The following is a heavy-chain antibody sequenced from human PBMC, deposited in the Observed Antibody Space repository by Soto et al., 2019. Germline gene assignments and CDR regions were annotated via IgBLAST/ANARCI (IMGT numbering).Heavy chain of an antibody. V-gene: IGHV4-4*09. CDR3: ATYRRGEGGRGY. CDR1: GGSVSSHH. CDR2: DYCDST. D-gene: IGHD3-16*01. Sequence: QVQLQESGPGLVKPSETLSLTCTVSGGSVSSHHWTWIRHPPGKGLEWIGDYCDSTSYSPSLKSRVTISADTPKNQFSLELSSVTATDTAVYYCATYRRGEGGRGYWGQGTLVMVSS. J-gene: IGHJ4*02.